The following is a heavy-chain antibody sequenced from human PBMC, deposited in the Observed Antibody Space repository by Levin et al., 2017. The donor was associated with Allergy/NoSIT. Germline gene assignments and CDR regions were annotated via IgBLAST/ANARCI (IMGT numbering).Heavy chain of an antibody. Sequence: PGGYLRLSCQASGYSFTSYWFGWVRQRPGKGLEWMGLIFPSDSDTRVSPSFQGQIIMSVDKSISTAYLQWSSLKVSDSAMYYCARRDSDGSNSFDYWGQGTLVSVSS. CDR3: ARRDSDGSNSFDY. CDR2: IFPSDSDT. CDR1: GYSFTSYW. J-gene: IGHJ4*02. V-gene: IGHV5-51*01. D-gene: IGHD4-23*01.